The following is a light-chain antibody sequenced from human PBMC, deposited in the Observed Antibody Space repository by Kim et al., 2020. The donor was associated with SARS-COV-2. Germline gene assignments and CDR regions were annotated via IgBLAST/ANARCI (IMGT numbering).Light chain of an antibody. CDR1: NIGSKS. Sequence: SYELTQPPSVSVDPGKTARITCGGNNIGSKSVHWYQQKPGQAPVLVIYYDSDRPSGIPERFSGSNSGNTATLTISRVEAGDEADYYCQVWDSSSDHRVFG. J-gene: IGLJ3*02. CDR2: YDS. CDR3: QVWDSSSDHRV. V-gene: IGLV3-21*04.